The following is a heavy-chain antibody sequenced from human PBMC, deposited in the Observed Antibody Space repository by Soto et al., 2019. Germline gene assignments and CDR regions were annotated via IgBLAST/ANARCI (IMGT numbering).Heavy chain of an antibody. CDR3: ARCTHNYYASSGRFDY. D-gene: IGHD3-22*01. Sequence: QVQLQESGPGLVKPSQTLSLTCTVSGGSISSGDYYWSWIRQPPGKGLEWIGYIYYSGSTYYNPSLKSRVTISVDTSKNQFSLKLSSVTAADTAVYYCARCTHNYYASSGRFDYWGQGTLVTVSS. V-gene: IGHV4-30-4*01. J-gene: IGHJ4*02. CDR1: GGSISSGDYY. CDR2: IYYSGST.